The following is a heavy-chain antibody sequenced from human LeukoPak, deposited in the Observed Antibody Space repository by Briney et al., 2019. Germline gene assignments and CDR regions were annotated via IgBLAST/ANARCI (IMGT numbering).Heavy chain of an antibody. CDR2: ISGSGGST. J-gene: IGHJ4*02. CDR3: AKAMATKEPYSGSSFDY. CDR1: GFTFSSYA. V-gene: IGHV3-23*01. Sequence: GGSLRLSCAASGFTFSSYAMSWVRQAPGKGLEWVSAISGSGGSTYYADSVKGRFTISRDNSKNTLYLQMNSLRAEDTAVYYCAKAMATKEPYSGSSFDYWGQGTLVTVSS. D-gene: IGHD1-26*01.